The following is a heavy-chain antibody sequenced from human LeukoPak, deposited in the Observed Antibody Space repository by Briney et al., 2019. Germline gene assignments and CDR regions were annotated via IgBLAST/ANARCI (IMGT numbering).Heavy chain of an antibody. D-gene: IGHD3-3*01. J-gene: IGHJ6*03. CDR3: AKEGDYDFWSGYGAHYYMDV. CDR2: IRYDGSNK. CDR1: GFTFSSYG. V-gene: IGHV3-30*02. Sequence: PGGSLRPSCAASGFTFSSYGMHWVRQAPGKGLEWVAFIRYDGSNKYYADSVKGRFTISRDNSKNTLYLQMNSLRAEDTAVYYCAKEGDYDFWSGYGAHYYMDVWGKGTTVTVSS.